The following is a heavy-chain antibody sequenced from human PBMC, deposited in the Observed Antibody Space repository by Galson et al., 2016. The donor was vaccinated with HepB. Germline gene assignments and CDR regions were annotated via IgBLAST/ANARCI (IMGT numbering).Heavy chain of an antibody. CDR3: ARDSGRREDV. Sequence: SLRLSCAASGFTISSHWMTWVRQAPGKGLEWVAYIKDDGSQKYYVDSVKGRFTISRDNAKNSLYLQMNTLRAEDTALYYCARDSGRREDVWGNGTTVTVSS. J-gene: IGHJ6*04. V-gene: IGHV3-7*04. CDR1: GFTISSHW. CDR2: IKDDGSQK.